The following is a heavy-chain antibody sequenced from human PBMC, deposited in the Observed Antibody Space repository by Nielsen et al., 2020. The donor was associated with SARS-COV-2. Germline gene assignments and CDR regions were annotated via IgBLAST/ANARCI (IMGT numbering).Heavy chain of an antibody. D-gene: IGHD2-2*01. Sequence: SETLSLTCTVSGGSISSGGYYWSWIRQHPGKGLEWIGYIYYSGSTYYNPSLKSRVTISVDTSKNQFSLKLSSVTAADTAVYYCASRGSQLLKGHYFDYWGQGTLVTVSS. V-gene: IGHV4-31*03. CDR3: ASRGSQLLKGHYFDY. CDR2: IYYSGST. J-gene: IGHJ4*02. CDR1: GGSISSGGYY.